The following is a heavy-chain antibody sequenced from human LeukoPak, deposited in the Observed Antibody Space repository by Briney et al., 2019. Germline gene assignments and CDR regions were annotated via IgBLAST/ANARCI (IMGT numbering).Heavy chain of an antibody. D-gene: IGHD3-3*01. V-gene: IGHV4-34*01. J-gene: IGHJ4*02. CDR2: INHSGST. CDR3: ARREDDFWSGYFDY. Sequence: KPSETLSLTCAVYGGSFSGYYWSWIRQPPGKGLEWIGEINHSGSTNYNPSLKSRVTISVGTSKNQFSLKLSSVTAADTAVYYCARREDDFWSGYFDYWGQGTLVTVSS. CDR1: GGSFSGYY.